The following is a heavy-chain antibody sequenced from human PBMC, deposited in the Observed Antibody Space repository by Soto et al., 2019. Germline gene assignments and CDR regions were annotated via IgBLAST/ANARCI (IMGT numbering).Heavy chain of an antibody. CDR3: ARDFPVPKAAISPEYFQH. CDR1: GYTFTSYG. V-gene: IGHV1-18*01. CDR2: ISAYNGNT. D-gene: IGHD2-2*02. J-gene: IGHJ1*01. Sequence: QVQLVQSGAEVKKPGASVKVSCKASGYTFTSYGISWVRQAPGQGLEWMGWISAYNGNTNYAQKLQGRVTMTTDTSTSTAYMELRSLRSDDTALYYWARDFPVPKAAISPEYFQHWGQGTVVTVSS.